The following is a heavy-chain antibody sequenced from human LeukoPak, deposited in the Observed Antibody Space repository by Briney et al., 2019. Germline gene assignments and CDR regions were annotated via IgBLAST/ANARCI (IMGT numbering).Heavy chain of an antibody. CDR1: GGSISSGGYY. J-gene: IGHJ4*02. CDR3: ARGTVAAFDY. Sequence: SETLSLTCTVSGGSISSGGYYWSWIRQHPGKGLEWIGYIYYSGSTNYNPSLKSRVTISVDTSKNQFSLKLSSVTAADTAVYYCARGTVAAFDYWGQGTLVTVSS. CDR2: IYYSGST. V-gene: IGHV4-61*08. D-gene: IGHD2-15*01.